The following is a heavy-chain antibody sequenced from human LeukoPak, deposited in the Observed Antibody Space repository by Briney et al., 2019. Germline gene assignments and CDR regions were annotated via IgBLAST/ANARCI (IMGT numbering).Heavy chain of an antibody. CDR2: ICGSGVST. CDR1: EFTFSTYA. Sequence: GGSLRLSCATSEFTFSTYAMSWVRQAPGKGLEWVSGICGSGVSTYYAESVKGRITISRDNSKNTLHLQMNNLRAEDTAVYYCAKDGTGDTTGWSNYFDYWGQGTLVTVSS. D-gene: IGHD6-19*01. J-gene: IGHJ4*02. CDR3: AKDGTGDTTGWSNYFDY. V-gene: IGHV3-23*01.